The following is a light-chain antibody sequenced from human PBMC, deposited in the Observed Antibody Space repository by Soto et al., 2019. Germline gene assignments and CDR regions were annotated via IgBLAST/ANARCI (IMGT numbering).Light chain of an antibody. V-gene: IGLV2-23*01. Sequence: QSALTQPASVSGSPGQSITISCTGTSSDVGSYNLVSWYQQHPGTAPKLMIYEDNKRASGVSNRFSGSTSGITASLTISVLQAEDEADYYCCSYAGSNTWVFGGGTKLTVL. CDR2: EDN. CDR1: SSDVGSYNL. CDR3: CSYAGSNTWV. J-gene: IGLJ3*02.